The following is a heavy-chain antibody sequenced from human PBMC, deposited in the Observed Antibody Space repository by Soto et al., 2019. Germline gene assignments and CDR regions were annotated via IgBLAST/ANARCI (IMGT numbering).Heavy chain of an antibody. CDR2: ISDTSSSK. D-gene: IGHD6-19*01. CDR1: GFTFRSYS. J-gene: IGHJ4*02. V-gene: IGHV3-21*01. CDR3: ARERGSWYYFAF. Sequence: EVQLVESGGGLVKPGESLRLSCAASGFTFRSYSMNWVRQAPGKGLEWVSSISDTSSSKYYADSIKGRFTISRDNAKNSLFLQMNSLRAEDTAVYFCARERGSWYYFAFWGQGTLVTVSS.